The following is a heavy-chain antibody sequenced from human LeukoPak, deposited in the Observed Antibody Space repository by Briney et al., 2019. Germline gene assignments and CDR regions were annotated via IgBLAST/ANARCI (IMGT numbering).Heavy chain of an antibody. D-gene: IGHD2-15*01. CDR1: GFSVSSNY. CDR2: IYSGGGA. CDR3: TSPYCSGASCYSGY. J-gene: IGHJ4*02. V-gene: IGHV3-66*01. Sequence: PGGSLRLSCAASGFSVSSNYMTWVRQAPGKGLEWVSIIYSGGGAYYADSVKGRFTISRDNFKNTLYLQMNSLRAEDTAIYYCTSPYCSGASCYSGYWGQGTLVTVSS.